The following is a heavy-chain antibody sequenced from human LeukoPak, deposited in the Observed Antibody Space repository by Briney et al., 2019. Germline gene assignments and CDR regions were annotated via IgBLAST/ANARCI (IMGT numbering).Heavy chain of an antibody. V-gene: IGHV3-53*01. CDR1: GFTVSSDS. D-gene: IGHD4/OR15-4a*01. Sequence: PGGSLRLSCTVSGFTVSSDSMSWVRQAPGKGLEWVSFIYSGGSTHYSDSVKGRFTISRDNSKNTLYLQMNSLRAEDTAVYSCARRAGAYSHPYDYWGQGTLVTVSS. J-gene: IGHJ4*02. CDR3: ARRAGAYSHPYDY. CDR2: IYSGGST.